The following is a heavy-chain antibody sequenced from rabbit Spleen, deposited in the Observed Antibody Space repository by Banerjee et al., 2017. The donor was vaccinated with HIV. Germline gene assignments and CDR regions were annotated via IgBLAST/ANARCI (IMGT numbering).Heavy chain of an antibody. J-gene: IGHJ4*01. D-gene: IGHD2-1*01. CDR3: ARGSAAMTMVITGYYLNL. Sequence: QSLEESGGGLVQPEGSLTLTCTASGFSFSSSYYMCWVRQTPGKGLECIAYIYADRSGSTYYANWAKGRFTISRTSSTTVTLEMTSLTAADTATYFCARGSAAMTMVITGYYLNLWGPGTLVTVS. CDR1: GFSFSSSYY. V-gene: IGHV1S40*01. CDR2: IYADRSGST.